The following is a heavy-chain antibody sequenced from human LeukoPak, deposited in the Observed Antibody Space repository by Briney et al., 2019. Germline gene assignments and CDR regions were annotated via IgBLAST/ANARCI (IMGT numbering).Heavy chain of an antibody. CDR1: GYTFTGYY. Sequence: GASVKVSCKASGYTFTGYYMHWVRQAPGQGLEWMGWINPNSGGTNYAQKFQGRVTMTRDTSISTAYMELSRLTSDDTAVYYCARGRWLRFPSPLHYYYMDVWGKGTTVTISS. V-gene: IGHV1-2*02. D-gene: IGHD5-12*01. J-gene: IGHJ6*03. CDR3: ARGRWLRFPSPLHYYYMDV. CDR2: INPNSGGT.